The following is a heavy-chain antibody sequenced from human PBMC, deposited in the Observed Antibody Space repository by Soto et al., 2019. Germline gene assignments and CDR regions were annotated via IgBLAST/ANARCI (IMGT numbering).Heavy chain of an antibody. J-gene: IGHJ4*02. D-gene: IGHD3-16*02. CDR2: IDPSDSYT. CDR1: GYSFTSYW. CDR3: ARLKYYDYVWGSYRYDRAFDY. Sequence: GDSLKISCKGSGYSFTSYWISWVRQMPGKGLEWMGRIDPSDSYTNYSPSFQGHVTISADKSISTAYLQWSSLKASDTAMYYCARLKYYDYVWGSYRYDRAFDYWGQGTLVTVS. V-gene: IGHV5-10-1*01.